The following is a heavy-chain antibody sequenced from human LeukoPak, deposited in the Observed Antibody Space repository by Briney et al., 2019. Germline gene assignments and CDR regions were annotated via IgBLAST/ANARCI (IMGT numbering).Heavy chain of an antibody. V-gene: IGHV3-30*02. CDR3: ASGTRGTSSQYRSGRY. CDR2: IRYDGSNK. CDR1: GFTFSSYG. D-gene: IGHD2-2*01. Sequence: PGGSLRLSCAASGFTFSSYGMHWVRQAPGKGLEWVAFIRYDGSNKYYADSVNGRFTIARDNSKNTLYLQMNSLRAEDTAVYYCASGTRGTSSQYRSGRYWGQGTLVTVSS. J-gene: IGHJ4*02.